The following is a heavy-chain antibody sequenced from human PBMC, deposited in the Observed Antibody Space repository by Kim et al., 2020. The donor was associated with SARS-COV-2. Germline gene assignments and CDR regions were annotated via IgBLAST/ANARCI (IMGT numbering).Heavy chain of an antibody. D-gene: IGHD1-7*01. Sequence: SETLSLTCTVSGGSISSSGYHWGWFRQPPGKGLEWIATISYSGNTYYNPSLKSRVTISVDASKNQFSLELNSVTAADTAVYYCARRQTGTTGRWFDPWGQGTLVTVSS. V-gene: IGHV4-39*01. CDR3: ARRQTGTTGRWFDP. CDR1: GGSISSSGYH. CDR2: ISYSGNT. J-gene: IGHJ5*02.